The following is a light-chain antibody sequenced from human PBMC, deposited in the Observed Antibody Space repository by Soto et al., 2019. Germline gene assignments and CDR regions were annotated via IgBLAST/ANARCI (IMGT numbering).Light chain of an antibody. CDR3: QSYDSSNPWV. J-gene: IGLJ3*02. V-gene: IGLV6-57*01. CDR2: EDN. CDR1: SGNIANNF. Sequence: NFMLTQPHSVSESPGKTVTISCTRSSGNIANNFVQWYQQRPGSSPTTVIYEDNQRPSGVPARFSGSIDRSSNSASLTIAGLTTEDEADYYCQSYDSSNPWVFGGGTKLTVL.